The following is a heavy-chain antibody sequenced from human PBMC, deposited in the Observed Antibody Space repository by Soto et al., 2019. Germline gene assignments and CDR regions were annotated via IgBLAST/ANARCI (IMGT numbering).Heavy chain of an antibody. J-gene: IGHJ4*02. CDR1: GFSFSNYG. D-gene: IGHD3-16*01. CDR2: TWYDGSKK. CDR3: ARDGDVNSGFGKDY. V-gene: IGHV3-33*01. Sequence: HPGGSLRLSCVASGFSFSNYGMHWVRQAPGKGLQWVAFTWYDGSKKYYAESVKGRFTISRDNSKNTLYLQMSSLRAEDTAVYYCARDGDVNSGFGKDYWGQGTLVTVSS.